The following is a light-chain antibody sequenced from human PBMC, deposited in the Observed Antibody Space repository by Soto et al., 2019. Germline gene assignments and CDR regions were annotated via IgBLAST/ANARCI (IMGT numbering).Light chain of an antibody. J-gene: IGKJ5*01. V-gene: IGKV3-15*01. CDR1: QSISGN. CDR3: QQYNTWSSIT. Sequence: EIVMTQSPATLSVSPGERVTLSCRASQSISGNLAWYQQKPGQAPSLLMYGTSTRATGIPARFSGSGSGTEFTLTISSLQSEDFAVYYCQQYNTWSSITFGQGTRLEIK. CDR2: GTS.